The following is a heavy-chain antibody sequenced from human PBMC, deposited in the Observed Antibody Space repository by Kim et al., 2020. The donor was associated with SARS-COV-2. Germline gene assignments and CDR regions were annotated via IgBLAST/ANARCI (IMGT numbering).Heavy chain of an antibody. V-gene: IGHV3-74*01. Sequence: STSYADSVQGRFTISRDNAKNTLYLQRNSLRAEDTAVYYCAIVGAPTGDYWGQGTLVTVSS. CDR2: ST. D-gene: IGHD1-26*01. J-gene: IGHJ4*02. CDR3: AIVGAPTGDY.